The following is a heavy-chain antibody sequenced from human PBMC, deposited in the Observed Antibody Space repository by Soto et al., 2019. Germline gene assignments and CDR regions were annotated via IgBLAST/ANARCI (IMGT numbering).Heavy chain of an antibody. V-gene: IGHV1-69*13. CDR1: GGTFSSYA. CDR3: ARDRWGSVAAAGSTYYYYGMDV. D-gene: IGHD6-13*01. CDR2: IIPIFGTA. Sequence: ASVKVSCKASGGTFSSYAISWVRQAPGQGLEWMGGIIPIFGTANYAQKFQGRVTITADESTSTAYMELSSLRSEDTAVYYCARDRWGSVAAAGSTYYYYGMDVWGQGTTVTVSS. J-gene: IGHJ6*02.